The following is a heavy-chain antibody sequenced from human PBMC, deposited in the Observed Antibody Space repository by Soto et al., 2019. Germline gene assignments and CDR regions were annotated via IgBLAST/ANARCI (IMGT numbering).Heavy chain of an antibody. J-gene: IGHJ3*02. D-gene: IGHD1-1*01. CDR2: FDPEDGET. CDR3: ARAYKFVDAFEI. CDR1: GYTLTELS. Sequence: ASVKVSCKVSGYTLTELSMHWVRQAPGKGLEWMGGFDPEDGETIYAQKFQGRVTMTEDTSTDTAYMELSSLRSEDTAVYYCARAYKFVDAFEIWGQGTMVTVSS. V-gene: IGHV1-24*01.